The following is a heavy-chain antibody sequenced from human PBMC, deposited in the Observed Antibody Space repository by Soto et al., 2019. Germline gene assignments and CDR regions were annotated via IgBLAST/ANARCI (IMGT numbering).Heavy chain of an antibody. CDR3: ASDMGDYELRDYYYGMDV. V-gene: IGHV4-30-4*01. D-gene: IGHD4-17*01. Sequence: SETLSLTCTVSGGSISSGDYYWSWIRQPPGKGLEWIGYIYYSGSTYYNPSLKRRVTISVDTSKNQFSLKLSSVTAADTAVYYCASDMGDYELRDYYYGMDVWGQGTTVTVSS. CDR2: IYYSGST. CDR1: GGSISSGDYY. J-gene: IGHJ6*02.